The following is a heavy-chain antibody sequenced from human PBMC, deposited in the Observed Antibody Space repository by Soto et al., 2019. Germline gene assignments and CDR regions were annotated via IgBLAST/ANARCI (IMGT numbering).Heavy chain of an antibody. Sequence: QVQLVESGGGVVQPGRSLRLSCVASGFTFSSYAIHWVRQAPGKGLEWVAVISYDGSNKFYADSVKGRFTISRDNSKHTLYLHMNSLNTEDTAVYYCAKDVTVDIVNTPGYWGQGTLVTVSS. CDR1: GFTFSSYA. V-gene: IGHV3-30*18. CDR3: AKDVTVDIVNTPGY. J-gene: IGHJ4*02. CDR2: ISYDGSNK. D-gene: IGHD5-12*01.